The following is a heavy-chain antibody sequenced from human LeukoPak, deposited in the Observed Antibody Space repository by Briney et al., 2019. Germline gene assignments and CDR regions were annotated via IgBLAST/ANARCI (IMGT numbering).Heavy chain of an antibody. CDR3: ARGRSLDY. CDR1: GYTFTGYG. V-gene: IGHV1-18*01. Sequence: ASVKVSCKTSGYTFTGYGIHWVRQAPGQGLEWMGWISAYNGNTNYAQKLQGRVTITTDTSTSTAYMELRSLKSDDTAVYYCARGRSLDYWGQGTLVTISS. CDR2: ISAYNGNT. J-gene: IGHJ4*02.